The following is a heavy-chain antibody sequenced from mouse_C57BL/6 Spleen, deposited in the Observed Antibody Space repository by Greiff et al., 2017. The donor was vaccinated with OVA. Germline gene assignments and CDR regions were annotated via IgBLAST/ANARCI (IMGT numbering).Heavy chain of an antibody. D-gene: IGHD1-3*01. Sequence: QVQLQQSGPELVKPGASVKISCKASGYAFSSSWLNWVKQRPGKGLEWIGRLYPGDGDTNYNGKFKGKATLTADKSSSTAYMQRSSLTSEDSAVYFCAREKSGTGYFDVWGTGTTVTVSS. V-gene: IGHV1-82*01. J-gene: IGHJ1*03. CDR2: LYPGDGDT. CDR3: AREKSGTGYFDV. CDR1: GYAFSSSW.